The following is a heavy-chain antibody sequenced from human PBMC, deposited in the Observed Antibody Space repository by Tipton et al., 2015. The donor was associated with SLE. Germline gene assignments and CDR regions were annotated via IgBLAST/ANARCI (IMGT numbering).Heavy chain of an antibody. V-gene: IGHV3-7*01. CDR2: IKQDGSEK. CDR3: ARGGHLWGMVRAFDI. CDR1: GFTFSSYW. D-gene: IGHD3-10*01. Sequence: SLRLSCAASGFTFSSYWMSWVRQAPGKGLEWVANIKQDGSEKYYADSVKGRFTISRDNSKNTLYLQMNSLRAEDTAVYYCARGGHLWGMVRAFDIWGQGTMVTVSS. J-gene: IGHJ3*02.